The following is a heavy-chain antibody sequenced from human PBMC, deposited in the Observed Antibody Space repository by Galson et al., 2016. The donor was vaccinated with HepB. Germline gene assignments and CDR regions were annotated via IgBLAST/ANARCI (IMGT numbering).Heavy chain of an antibody. J-gene: IGHJ4*02. Sequence: SLRLSCAASGFSFSIHGMIWIRQVPGKGLEWVSVISGRGDKTYYADSVNGRFTVSRDNSRNTVYLHMYSLRADETAIYYCAKGSTRIAGWTVPGSGKRVDKWGSGTLGTVPS. V-gene: IGHV3-23*01. CDR1: GFSFSIHG. CDR2: ISGRGDKT. D-gene: IGHD3-10*01. CDR3: AKGSTRIAGWTVPGSGKRVDK.